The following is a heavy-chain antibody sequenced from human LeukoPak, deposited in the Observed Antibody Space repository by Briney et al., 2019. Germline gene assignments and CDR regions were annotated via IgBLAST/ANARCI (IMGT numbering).Heavy chain of an antibody. CDR3: AKDSFWLPHY. D-gene: IGHD5-12*01. CDR2: ISYDGSNK. J-gene: IGHJ4*02. V-gene: IGHV3-30*18. CDR1: GFTFSSYG. Sequence: PGGSLRLSCAASGFTFSSYGMHWVRQAPGKGLEWVAVISYDGSNKYYADSVKGRFTISRDNSKNTLYLQMNSLRAEDTAVYYCAKDSFWLPHYWGQGTLVTVSS.